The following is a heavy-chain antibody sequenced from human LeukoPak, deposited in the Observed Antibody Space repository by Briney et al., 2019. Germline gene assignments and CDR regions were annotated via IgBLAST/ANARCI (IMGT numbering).Heavy chain of an antibody. D-gene: IGHD3-10*01. J-gene: IGHJ4*02. CDR2: IYYSGST. CDR1: GGSISNKY. CDR3: ARDRNYGSGNLFDY. Sequence: SETLSLTCTVSGGSISNKYWSWIRQPPGKGLEWIGYIYYSGSTNYNPSLKSRVTILVDTSKNQFSLKLSSVTAADTAVYFCARDRNYGSGNLFDYWGQGTLVTVPS. V-gene: IGHV4-59*01.